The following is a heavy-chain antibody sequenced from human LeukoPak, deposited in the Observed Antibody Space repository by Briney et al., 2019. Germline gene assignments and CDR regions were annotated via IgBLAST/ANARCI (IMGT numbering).Heavy chain of an antibody. V-gene: IGHV1-24*01. CDR2: FDPEDGET. D-gene: IGHD3-22*01. J-gene: IGHJ6*03. Sequence: ASVKVSCKVSGYTLTELSMHWVRQAPGKGLEWMGGFDPEDGETIYAQKFQGRVTMTEDTSTDTAYMELSSLRSEDTAVYYCARGHYDSSGYYFVYYYYYMDVWGKGTTVTVSS. CDR1: GYTLTELS. CDR3: ARGHYDSSGYYFVYYYYYMDV.